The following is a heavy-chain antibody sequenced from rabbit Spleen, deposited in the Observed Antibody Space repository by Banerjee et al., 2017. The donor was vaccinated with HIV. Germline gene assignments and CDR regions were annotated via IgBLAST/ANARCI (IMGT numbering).Heavy chain of an antibody. CDR2: IYAGSSGST. D-gene: IGHD7-1*01. CDR3: ARSPDGGDPDYDDALDL. V-gene: IGHV1S45*01. CDR1: GFSFSSSYW. Sequence: QEQLEESGGDLVKPGASLTLTCTASGFSFSSSYWICWVRQAPGKGLEWIACIYAGSSGSTYYATWAKGRFTISRTSSTTVTLQMTSLTAADTATYFCARSPDGGDPDYDDALDLWGPGTLVTVS. J-gene: IGHJ4*01.